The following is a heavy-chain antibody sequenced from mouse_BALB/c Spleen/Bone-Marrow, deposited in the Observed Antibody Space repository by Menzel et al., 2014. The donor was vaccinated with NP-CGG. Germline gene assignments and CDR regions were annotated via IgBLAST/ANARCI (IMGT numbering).Heavy chain of an antibody. D-gene: IGHD2-3*01. CDR2: INPNSRTI. CDR1: GFDFSGFW. V-gene: IGHV4-1*02. CDR3: ARLGYYGGFAY. Sequence: EVQLVESGGGLVQPGGSLKLSCAASGFDFSGFWMGWVRQAPGKGLEWFGEINPNSRTINYTPSLKDRFIISRDNAKNTLYLQMSKVRSEDTALYYRARLGYYGGFAYWGQGTLVTVSA. J-gene: IGHJ3*01.